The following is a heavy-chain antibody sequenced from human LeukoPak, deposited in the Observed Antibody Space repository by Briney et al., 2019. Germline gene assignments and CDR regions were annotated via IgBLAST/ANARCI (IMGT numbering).Heavy chain of an antibody. J-gene: IGHJ5*02. CDR2: IYYSGST. V-gene: IGHV4-59*01. CDR3: ARARYNWFDP. Sequence: PSETLSLTCTVSGGSISSYYWSWIRQPPGKGLEWIGYIYYSGSTNYNPSLKSRVTISVDTSKNQFSLDLSSVTAADTAVYYCARARYNWFDPWGQGTLVTVSS. CDR1: GGSISSYY.